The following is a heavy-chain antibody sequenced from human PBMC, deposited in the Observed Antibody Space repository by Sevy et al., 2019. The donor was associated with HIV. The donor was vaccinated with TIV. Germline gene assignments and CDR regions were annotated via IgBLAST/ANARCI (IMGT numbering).Heavy chain of an antibody. J-gene: IGHJ6*03. D-gene: IGHD2-21*02. Sequence: GGSLRLSCAASGFTFDDYGMSWVRQAPGKGLEWVSGINWNGGSTGYADSVKGRFTISRDNAKNSLYLQMNSLRAEDTALYYCARSTARPEYSGGDCYHPLYYYYYMDVWGKGTTVTVSS. CDR3: ARSTARPEYSGGDCYHPLYYYYYMDV. CDR1: GFTFDDYG. CDR2: INWNGGST. V-gene: IGHV3-20*04.